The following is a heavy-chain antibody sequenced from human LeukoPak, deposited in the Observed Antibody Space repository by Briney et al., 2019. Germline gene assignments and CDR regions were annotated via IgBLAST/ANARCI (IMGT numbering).Heavy chain of an antibody. D-gene: IGHD5-12*01. CDR1: GGSISSYY. Sequence: SETLSLTYTVSGGSISSYYWSWIRQPPGKGLEGIGYIYYSGCTNYNPSLKSRVTISVDTSKNQFSLKLSSVTAADTAVYYCAGGKDSGYDLGYSDYWGQGTLVTVSS. CDR3: AGGKDSGYDLGYSDY. J-gene: IGHJ4*02. V-gene: IGHV4-59*01. CDR2: IYYSGCT.